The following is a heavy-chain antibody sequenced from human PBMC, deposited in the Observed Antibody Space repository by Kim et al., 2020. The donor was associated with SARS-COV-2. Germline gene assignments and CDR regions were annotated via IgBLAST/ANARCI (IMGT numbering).Heavy chain of an antibody. D-gene: IGHD6-19*01. CDR3: AKEMMYSSGWFDS. Sequence: GGSLRLSCAASGFTFSNYDMSWVRQAPGKGLEWVASISGSAGSTYYADFVKGRFTISRDNSKNTLYVQMNTLRAEDTAMYYCAKEMMYSSGWFDSWGQGT. J-gene: IGHJ5*01. CDR2: ISGSAGST. V-gene: IGHV3-23*01. CDR1: GFTFSNYD.